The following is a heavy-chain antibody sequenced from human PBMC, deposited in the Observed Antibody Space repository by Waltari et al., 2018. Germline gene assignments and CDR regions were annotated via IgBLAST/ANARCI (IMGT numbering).Heavy chain of an antibody. V-gene: IGHV3-33*03. Sequence: QVQLVESGGGVVQHGESLALPCAASGFSLSNYGVHWLREVTGKVLEWLAVLWYDGSKQYIVNTVRGRSTISVDTSPSTLSLHVNSLNFGYTAVYYCAKDGHLFGCCGYFDFWGRGTLVTVS. CDR3: AKDGHLFGCCGYFDF. CDR1: GFSLSNYG. D-gene: IGHD2-21*01. J-gene: IGHJ2*01. CDR2: LWYDGSKQ.